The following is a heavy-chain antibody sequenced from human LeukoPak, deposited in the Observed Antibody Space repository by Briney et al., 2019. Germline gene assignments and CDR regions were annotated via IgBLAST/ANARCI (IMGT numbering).Heavy chain of an antibody. J-gene: IGHJ4*02. CDR3: ARDSTRTTGIAAAGNPDY. CDR2: ISYDGSNK. D-gene: IGHD6-13*01. CDR1: GFTFSSYA. V-gene: IGHV3-30*01. Sequence: PGGSLRLSCAASGFTFSSYAMHWGRQAPGKGLEWVAVISYDGSNKYYADSVKGRFTISRDNSKNTLYLQINSLRAEDTAVYYCARDSTRTTGIAAAGNPDYWGQGTLVTVSS.